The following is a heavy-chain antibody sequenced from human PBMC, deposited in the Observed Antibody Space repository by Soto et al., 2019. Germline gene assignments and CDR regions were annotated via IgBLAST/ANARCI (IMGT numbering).Heavy chain of an antibody. CDR3: TKFSSIAAAGTLPRSDYYGMDV. CDR1: GFTFSGSA. J-gene: IGHJ6*02. CDR2: IRSKANSYAT. D-gene: IGHD6-13*01. V-gene: IGHV3-73*01. Sequence: PGGSLRLSCAASGFTFSGSAMHWVRQASGKGLEWVGRIRSKANSYATAYAASVKGRFTISRDDSKNTAYLQMNSLKTEDTAVYYCTKFSSIAAAGTLPRSDYYGMDVWGQGTTVTVSS.